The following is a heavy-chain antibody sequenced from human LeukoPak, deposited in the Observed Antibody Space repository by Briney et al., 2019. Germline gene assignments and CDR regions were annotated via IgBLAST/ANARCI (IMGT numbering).Heavy chain of an antibody. Sequence: GGSLRLSCAASRFTFSSYVMHWVRQAPGKGLEWVAVISYDGSNKYYADSVKGRFTISRDNSKNTLYLQMNSLRAEDTAVYYCARDKVYYDSSGYYGDWGQGTLVTVSS. D-gene: IGHD3-22*01. J-gene: IGHJ4*02. V-gene: IGHV3-30-3*01. CDR1: RFTFSSYV. CDR2: ISYDGSNK. CDR3: ARDKVYYDSSGYYGD.